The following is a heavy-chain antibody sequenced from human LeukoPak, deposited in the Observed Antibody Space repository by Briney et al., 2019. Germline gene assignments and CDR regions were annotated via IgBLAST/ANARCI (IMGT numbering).Heavy chain of an antibody. V-gene: IGHV1-18*01. Sequence: GASVKVSCKASGYAFTSFGMNWVRQAPGEGLEWMGWISSYNGKKNYAQQFQGSLTMTTDTSTSTAYMELRRLRSDGTAVYYCARSYCSNGVCYKEGSGWFDSWGQGTLVTVSS. CDR1: GYAFTSFG. CDR2: ISSYNGKK. J-gene: IGHJ5*01. D-gene: IGHD2-8*01. CDR3: ARSYCSNGVCYKEGSGWFDS.